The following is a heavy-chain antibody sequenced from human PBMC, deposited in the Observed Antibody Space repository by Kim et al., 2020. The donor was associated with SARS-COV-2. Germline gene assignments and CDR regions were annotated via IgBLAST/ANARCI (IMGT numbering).Heavy chain of an antibody. CDR2: ISGSGGST. CDR1: GFTFSSYA. V-gene: IGHV3-23*01. J-gene: IGHJ4*02. D-gene: IGHD2-15*01. CDR3: AKVRDIRELLQYFDY. Sequence: GGSLRLSCAASGFTFSSYAMSWVRQAPGKGLEWVSAISGSGGSTYYADSVKGRFTISRDNSKNTLYLQMNSLRAEDTAVYYCAKVRDIRELLQYFDYWGQGTLVTVSS.